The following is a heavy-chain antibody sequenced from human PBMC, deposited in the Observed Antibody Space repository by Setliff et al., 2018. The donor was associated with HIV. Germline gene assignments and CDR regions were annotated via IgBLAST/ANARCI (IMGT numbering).Heavy chain of an antibody. J-gene: IGHJ5*02. Sequence: PGESLKISCKASGYTFSTYWIGWVRQKPGKGLEYMGIIYAGDSDARYSPSFQGQVTFSADKSISTVYLQWSSLKTSDTAMYYCARGSGHDKGSWFDPWGQGTLVTV. CDR2: IYAGDSDA. CDR1: GYTFSTYW. CDR3: ARGSGHDKGSWFDP. D-gene: IGHD5-12*01. V-gene: IGHV5-51*01.